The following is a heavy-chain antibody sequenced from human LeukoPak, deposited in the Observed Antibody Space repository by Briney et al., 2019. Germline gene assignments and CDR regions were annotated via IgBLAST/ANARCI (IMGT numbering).Heavy chain of an antibody. J-gene: IGHJ4*02. D-gene: IGHD1-26*01. V-gene: IGHV3-21*01. Sequence: GESLRLSCAASGFTFSSYSMNWVRQAPGKGLEWVSSISSSSSYIYYADSVKGRFTISRDNAKNSLYLQMNSLRAEDTAVYYCARDEMGATTVLYYFDYWGQGTLVTVSS. CDR1: GFTFSSYS. CDR2: ISSSSSYI. CDR3: ARDEMGATTVLYYFDY.